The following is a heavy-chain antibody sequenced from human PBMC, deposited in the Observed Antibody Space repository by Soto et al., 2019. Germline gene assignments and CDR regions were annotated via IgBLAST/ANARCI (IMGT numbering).Heavy chain of an antibody. V-gene: IGHV4-39*01. J-gene: IGHJ1*01. Sequence: QLQLQESGPGLVKPSETLSLTCIVSGGSISSSSYYWGWIRQPPGKGLEWIGSIYYSGSTFYNPSLKSRLTISVDTSKNQFSLKLSSVTAADTAVYYCARHGLRQLEYFQHWGQGTLVTVSS. D-gene: IGHD6-6*01. CDR1: GGSISSSSYY. CDR3: ARHGLRQLEYFQH. CDR2: IYYSGST.